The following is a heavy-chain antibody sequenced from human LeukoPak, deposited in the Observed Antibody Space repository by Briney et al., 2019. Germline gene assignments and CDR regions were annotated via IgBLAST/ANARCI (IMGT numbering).Heavy chain of an antibody. CDR2: ISSSSSYI. D-gene: IGHD1-26*01. Sequence: GGSLRLSCAASGFTFSSYSMNWVRQAPGKGLEWVSSISSSSSYIYYADSVKGRFTISRDNAKNSLYLQMNSLRAEDTAVYYCAKASEPFVGYYYFDYWGQGTLVTVSS. V-gene: IGHV3-21*01. CDR1: GFTFSSYS. CDR3: AKASEPFVGYYYFDY. J-gene: IGHJ4*02.